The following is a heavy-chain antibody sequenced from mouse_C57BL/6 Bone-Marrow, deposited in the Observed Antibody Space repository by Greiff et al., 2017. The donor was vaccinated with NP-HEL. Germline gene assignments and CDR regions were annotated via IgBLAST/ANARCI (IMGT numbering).Heavy chain of an antibody. J-gene: IGHJ3*01. CDR2: IDPENGDT. CDR3: TDSPWVAY. V-gene: IGHV14-4*01. CDR1: GFNIKDDY. Sequence: VQLQQSGAELVRPGASVKLSCTASGFNIKDDYMHWVKQRPEQGLEWIGWIDPENGDTEYASKFQGKATITADTSSNTAYLQLSSLTSEDTAVYYCTDSPWVAYWGQGTLVTVSA.